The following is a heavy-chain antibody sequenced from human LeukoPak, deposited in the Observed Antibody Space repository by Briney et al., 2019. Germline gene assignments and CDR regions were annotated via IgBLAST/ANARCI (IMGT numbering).Heavy chain of an antibody. J-gene: IGHJ4*02. V-gene: IGHV3-30*04. CDR1: GFTFSSYA. CDR3: ARDSSGRGVRCPDY. Sequence: PGGSLRLSCAASGFTFSSYAMHWVRQAPGKGLEWVAVISCDGSNKYYADSVKGRFTISRDNSKNTLYLQMNSLRAEDTAVYYCARDSSGRGVRCPDYWGQGTLVTVSS. D-gene: IGHD3-10*01. CDR2: ISCDGSNK.